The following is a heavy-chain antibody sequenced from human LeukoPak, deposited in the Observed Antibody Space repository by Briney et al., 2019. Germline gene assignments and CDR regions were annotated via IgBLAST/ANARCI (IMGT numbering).Heavy chain of an antibody. Sequence: SETLSLTCSVSGGSIWSSYYYWGWIRQPPGEGLGWIGSIYDSGSTYYSPSLKSRVNISVDTSKNQFSLKLNSATAADTAVYYCARHYEPWGQGTLVTVSS. CDR3: ARHYEP. CDR1: GGSIWSSYYY. D-gene: IGHD3-16*01. J-gene: IGHJ5*02. V-gene: IGHV4-39*01. CDR2: IYDSGST.